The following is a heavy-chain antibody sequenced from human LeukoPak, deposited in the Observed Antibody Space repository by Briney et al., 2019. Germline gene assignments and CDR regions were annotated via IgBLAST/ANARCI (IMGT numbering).Heavy chain of an antibody. J-gene: IGHJ6*03. CDR1: GGSISSSSYY. CDR2: IYYSGST. V-gene: IGHV4-39*01. D-gene: IGHD4-11*01. CDR3: ASEPYSNYDYYYYMDV. Sequence: SETLSLTCTVSGGSISSSSYYWGWIRQPPGKGLEWIGSIYYSGSTYYNPSLKSRVTISVDTSKNQVSLKLSSVTAADTAVYYCASEPYSNYDYYYYMDVWGKGTTVTVSS.